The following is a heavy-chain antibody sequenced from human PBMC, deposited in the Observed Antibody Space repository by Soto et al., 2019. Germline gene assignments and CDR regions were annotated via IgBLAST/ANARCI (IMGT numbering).Heavy chain of an antibody. CDR2: IWYAGSNK. CDR1: GFTFSSYC. V-gene: IGHV3-33*01. CDR3: SRGHTATNYYAMDP. D-gene: IGHD5-18*01. Sequence: GGSLRVSCAASGFTFSSYCMHGVRQAPGKGLECVSGIWYAGSNKYYADSVKGRLTISRYNSNNTMYLQMNSLRAEDTAVYYCSRGHTATNYYAMDPWAQGTTPTPSS. J-gene: IGHJ6*01.